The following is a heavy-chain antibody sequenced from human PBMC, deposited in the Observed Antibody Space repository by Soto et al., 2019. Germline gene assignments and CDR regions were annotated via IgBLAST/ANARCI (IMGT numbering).Heavy chain of an antibody. J-gene: IGHJ6*02. Sequence: SETLSLTCTVSGGSISSGGYYWSWIRQHPGKGLEWIGYIYYSGSTYYNPSLKSRVTISVDTSKNQFSLKLSSVTAADTAVYYCARGGKDYYYGMDVWGQGTTVTVSS. CDR2: IYYSGST. V-gene: IGHV4-31*03. CDR3: ARGGKDYYYGMDV. CDR1: GGSISSGGYY.